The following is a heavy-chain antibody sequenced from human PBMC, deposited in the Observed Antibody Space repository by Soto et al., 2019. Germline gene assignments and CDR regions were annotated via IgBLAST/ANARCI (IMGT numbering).Heavy chain of an antibody. Sequence: EVQLVESGGGLVQPGGSLRLSCAASGFTFSYFAMHWVRQAPGKGLEYVSAISSNGDNTYYANSVKGRFTISRDNSNNTLYLQMGSLRAEDMAVYYCVRRSGSGYYDNWGQGTLVTVSS. J-gene: IGHJ4*02. V-gene: IGHV3-64*01. D-gene: IGHD3-22*01. CDR2: ISSNGDNT. CDR3: VRRSGSGYYDN. CDR1: GFTFSYFA.